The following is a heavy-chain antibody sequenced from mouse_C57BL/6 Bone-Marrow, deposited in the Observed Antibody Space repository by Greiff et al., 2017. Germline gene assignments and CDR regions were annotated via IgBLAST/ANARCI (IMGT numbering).Heavy chain of an antibody. J-gene: IGHJ4*01. V-gene: IGHV5-6*01. Sequence: EVQLVESGGDLVKPGGSLKLSCAASGFTFSSYGMSWVRQTPDKRLEWVATISSGGSYTYYPDSVKGRFTISRDNAKNTLDLQMSSLKSEDTAMYYCARHRYSNYPYAMDYWGQGTSVTVSS. CDR2: ISSGGSYT. D-gene: IGHD2-5*01. CDR1: GFTFSSYG. CDR3: ARHRYSNYPYAMDY.